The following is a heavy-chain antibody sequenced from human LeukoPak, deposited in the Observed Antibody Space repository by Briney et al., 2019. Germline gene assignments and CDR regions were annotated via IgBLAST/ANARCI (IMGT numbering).Heavy chain of an antibody. CDR3: ARGVRIQLNDY. CDR2: ISDSGTYI. D-gene: IGHD5-18*01. V-gene: IGHV3-21*01. Sequence: PGGSLRLSCAASGFTFSGYSMHWVRQAPGKGLEWVSSISDSGTYIYYADSLKGRFTISRDNAKNSLYLQMNSLRAEDTAVYYCARGVRIQLNDYWGQGTLVTVSS. J-gene: IGHJ4*02. CDR1: GFTFSGYS.